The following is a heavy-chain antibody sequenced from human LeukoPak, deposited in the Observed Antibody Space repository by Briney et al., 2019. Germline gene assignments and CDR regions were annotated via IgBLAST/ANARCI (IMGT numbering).Heavy chain of an antibody. Sequence: SETLSLTCTVSGGSISSYYWSWIRQPPGKGLEWIGYIHYSGTTNYNPSLKSRVTISVDTSKNQFSLKLSSVTAADTAVYYCARQVEMATITNWYFDLWGRGTLVTVSS. D-gene: IGHD5-24*01. CDR2: IHYSGTT. CDR3: ARQVEMATITNWYFDL. J-gene: IGHJ2*01. V-gene: IGHV4-59*08. CDR1: GGSISSYY.